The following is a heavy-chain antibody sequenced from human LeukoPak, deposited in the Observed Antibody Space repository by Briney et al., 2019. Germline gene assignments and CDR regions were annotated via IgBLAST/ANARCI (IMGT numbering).Heavy chain of an antibody. Sequence: ASVKVFCKASGGTFSSYAISWVRQAPGQGLEWMGRIIPILGIANYAQKFQGRVTITADKSTSTAYMELSSLRSEDTAVYYCARGYYDILTGYYDDYWGQGTLVTVSS. D-gene: IGHD3-9*01. V-gene: IGHV1-69*04. CDR2: IIPILGIA. CDR3: ARGYYDILTGYYDDY. J-gene: IGHJ4*02. CDR1: GGTFSSYA.